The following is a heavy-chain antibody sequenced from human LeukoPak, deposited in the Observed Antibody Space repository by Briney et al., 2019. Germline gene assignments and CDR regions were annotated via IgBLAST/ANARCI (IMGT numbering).Heavy chain of an antibody. Sequence: GGSLRLSCAASGFTFSSNYMSWVRQAPGKGLEWVSVIYSGGSTYYADSVKGRFTISRDNSKNTLYLQMNSLRAEDTAVYYCAREPYSNYYYYGMDVWGQGTTVTVSS. CDR1: GFTFSSNY. V-gene: IGHV3-53*01. J-gene: IGHJ6*02. D-gene: IGHD4-11*01. CDR2: IYSGGST. CDR3: AREPYSNYYYYGMDV.